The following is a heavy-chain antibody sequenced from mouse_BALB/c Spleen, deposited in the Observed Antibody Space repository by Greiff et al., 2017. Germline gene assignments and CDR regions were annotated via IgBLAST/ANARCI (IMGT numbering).Heavy chain of an antibody. CDR3: ADGYPYYYAMDY. CDR1: GYSITSDYA. J-gene: IGHJ4*01. D-gene: IGHD2-3*01. CDR2: ISYSGST. V-gene: IGHV3-2*02. Sequence: VQLKESGPGLVKPSQSLSLTCTVTGYSITSDYAWNWIRQFPGNKLEWMGYISYSGSTSYNPSLKSRISITRDTSKNQFFLQLNSVTTEDTATYYCADGYPYYYAMDYWGQGTSVTVSS.